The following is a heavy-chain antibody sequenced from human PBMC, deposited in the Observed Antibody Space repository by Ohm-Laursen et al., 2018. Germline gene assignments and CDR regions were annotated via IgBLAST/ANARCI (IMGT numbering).Heavy chain of an antibody. CDR3: ARGIAARYDY. Sequence: ASVKVSCKASGGTFSNYAINWVRQAPGQGLEWMGWMNPNSGNTGYAQKFRGRVTMTRNTSISTVYMELTSLRSEDTAVYYCARGIAARYDYWGQGTLVTVSS. D-gene: IGHD6-6*01. CDR2: MNPNSGNT. V-gene: IGHV1-8*02. J-gene: IGHJ4*02. CDR1: GGTFSNYA.